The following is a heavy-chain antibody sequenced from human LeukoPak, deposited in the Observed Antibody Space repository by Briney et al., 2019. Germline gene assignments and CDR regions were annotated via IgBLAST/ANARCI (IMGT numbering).Heavy chain of an antibody. J-gene: IGHJ4*02. D-gene: IGHD3-10*01. CDR1: SDSISSSSYL. V-gene: IGHV4-39*01. CDR3: ARRHYGSGNIDS. CDR2: IYSNGHI. Sequence: SETLSLTCSVSSDSISSSSYLWVWVRQPPGKGLEWIGDIYSNGHISYNPSLKSRAAICVDTSKNQFSLNLSSVTAADTALYYCARRHYGSGNIDSWGQGTLVTVSS.